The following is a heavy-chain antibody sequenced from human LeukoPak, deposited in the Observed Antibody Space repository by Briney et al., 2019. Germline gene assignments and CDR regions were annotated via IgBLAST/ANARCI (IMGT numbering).Heavy chain of an antibody. Sequence: PSETLSLTCTVSGGSFTSDYWSWIRQPAGEGLEWIGRFYTSGTTNYNPSLKSRVTMSADTSKNQFSLKLRSVTAADTAVYYCARCRHGNCDYFDYWGQGTLVTVSS. V-gene: IGHV4-4*07. CDR1: GGSFTSDY. D-gene: IGHD1-7*01. CDR2: FYTSGTT. J-gene: IGHJ4*02. CDR3: ARCRHGNCDYFDY.